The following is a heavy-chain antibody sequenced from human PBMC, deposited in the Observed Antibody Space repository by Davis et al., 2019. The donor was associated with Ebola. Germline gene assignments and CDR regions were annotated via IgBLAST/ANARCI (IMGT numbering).Heavy chain of an antibody. CDR1: GFTVSSNY. D-gene: IGHD6-13*01. CDR2: IYSGGST. J-gene: IGHJ4*02. V-gene: IGHV3-53*01. Sequence: GESLKISCAASGFTVSSNYMSWVRQAPGKGLEWVSVIYSGGSTYYADSVKGRFTISRDNSKNTLYPQMNSLRAEDTAVYYCARGLFSRGRDYWGQGTLVTVSS. CDR3: ARGLFSRGRDY.